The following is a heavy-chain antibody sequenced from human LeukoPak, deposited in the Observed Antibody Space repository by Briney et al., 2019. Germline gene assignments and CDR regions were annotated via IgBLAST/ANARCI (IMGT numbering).Heavy chain of an antibody. CDR2: IIPIFGTA. CDR1: GGTFSSYA. D-gene: IGHD6-13*01. J-gene: IGHJ5*02. V-gene: IGHV1-69*05. Sequence: SVKVSCKASGGTFSSYAISWVRQAPGQGLEWMGGIIPIFGTANYAQKFQGRVTITTDESTSTAYMELSSLRSEDTAVYYCTRDLSSSWYGGWFDPWGQGTLVTVSS. CDR3: TRDLSSSWYGGWFDP.